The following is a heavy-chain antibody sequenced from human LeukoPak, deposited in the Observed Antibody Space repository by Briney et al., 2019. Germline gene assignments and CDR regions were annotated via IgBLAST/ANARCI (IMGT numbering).Heavy chain of an antibody. V-gene: IGHV3-21*06. CDR2: ISNIGNHI. CDR1: GFTFRTFA. D-gene: IGHD3-9*01. CDR3: ARQASFGLTGHSDY. J-gene: IGHJ4*02. Sequence: PGGSLRLSCAASGFTFRTFALNWVRQAPGKGLEWVSSISNIGNHIYYADSVKGRFIISRDNAKNSLYLQMNSLRAEGTAVYFCARQASFGLTGHSDYWGQGTLVTVSS.